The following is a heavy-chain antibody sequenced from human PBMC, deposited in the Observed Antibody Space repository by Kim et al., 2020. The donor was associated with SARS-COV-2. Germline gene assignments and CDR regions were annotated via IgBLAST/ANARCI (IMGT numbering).Heavy chain of an antibody. D-gene: IGHD3-10*01. Sequence: SETLSLTCTVSGGSISSYYWSWIRQPPGKGLEWIGYIYYSGSTNYNPSLKSRVTISVDTSKNQFSLKLSSVTAADTAVYYCARALWFGESYWYFDLWGRGTLVTVSS. V-gene: IGHV4-59*08. J-gene: IGHJ2*01. CDR2: IYYSGST. CDR1: GGSISSYY. CDR3: ARALWFGESYWYFDL.